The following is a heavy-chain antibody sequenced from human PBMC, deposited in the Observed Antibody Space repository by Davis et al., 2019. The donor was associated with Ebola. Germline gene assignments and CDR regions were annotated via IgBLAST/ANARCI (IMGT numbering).Heavy chain of an antibody. CDR3: ARELAVAGDY. CDR2: IVTMFGRA. Sequence: SVKVSCKASGGTFNTYVFNWVRQAPGQGLEWMGGIVTMFGRANYAQKFQGRVTITADKSTRTAYMELSSLRAEDTAVYYCARELAVAGDYWGQGTLVTVSS. V-gene: IGHV1-69*06. J-gene: IGHJ4*02. CDR1: GGTFNTYV. D-gene: IGHD6-19*01.